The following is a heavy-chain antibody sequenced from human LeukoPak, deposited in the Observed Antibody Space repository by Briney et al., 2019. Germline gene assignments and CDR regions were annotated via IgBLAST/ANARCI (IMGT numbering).Heavy chain of an antibody. J-gene: IGHJ4*02. CDR1: GYTFTGYY. Sequence: ASVKVSCKASGYTFTGYYMNWVRQAPGQGLEWMGWISAYNGHTKYAQKFQGGVTMTTDTSTTLAYMELRSLRSDDTAVYYCARGFPPRIYYDSSGYYSYYFDYWGQGTLVTVSS. D-gene: IGHD3-22*01. V-gene: IGHV1-18*04. CDR2: ISAYNGHT. CDR3: ARGFPPRIYYDSSGYYSYYFDY.